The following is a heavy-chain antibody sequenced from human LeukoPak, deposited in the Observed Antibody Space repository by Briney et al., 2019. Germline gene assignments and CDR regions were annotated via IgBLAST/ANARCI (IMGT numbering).Heavy chain of an antibody. CDR2: IKQDGSEK. D-gene: IGHD3-10*01. Sequence: GGSLRLSCAASGFTYSSYWKSWVRQAPGKGLEWVANIKQDGSEKYYVDSVKGRFTISRDNAKNSLYLQMNSLGAEDTAVYYCARGTQYHYGSGSYLDYWGQGTLVTVSS. CDR3: ARGTQYHYGSGSYLDY. V-gene: IGHV3-7*01. J-gene: IGHJ4*02. CDR1: GFTYSSYW.